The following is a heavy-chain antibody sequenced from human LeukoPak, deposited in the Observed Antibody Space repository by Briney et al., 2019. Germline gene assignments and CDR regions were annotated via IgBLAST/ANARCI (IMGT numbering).Heavy chain of an antibody. Sequence: GGSLRLSCAASGFTFSSYWMHWVRQAPGKGLVWVSRINNDGSNTRDADSVKGRFTISRDNAKNTLYLQMNSLRAEGTAVYYCARSGVSWYYYYMDVWGKGTTVTISS. J-gene: IGHJ6*03. CDR3: ARSGVSWYYYYMDV. CDR1: GFTFSSYW. D-gene: IGHD2-15*01. V-gene: IGHV3-74*01. CDR2: INNDGSNT.